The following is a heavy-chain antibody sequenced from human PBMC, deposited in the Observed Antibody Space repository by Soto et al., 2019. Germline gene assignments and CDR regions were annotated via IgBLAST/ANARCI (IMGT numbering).Heavy chain of an antibody. V-gene: IGHV3-11*05. D-gene: IGHD3-16*01. J-gene: IGHJ4*02. CDR1: GFTLSDYY. CDR3: ASGFGYFDY. Sequence: QVQLVESGGGLVKPGGSLRLSCAASGFTLSDYYMNWIRQAPGKGLEWISYISSSSSHTNYADSVKGRFTISRDNAKNSLYLQMNSLIAEDTAVYYCASGFGYFDYWGQGALVTVSS. CDR2: ISSSSSHT.